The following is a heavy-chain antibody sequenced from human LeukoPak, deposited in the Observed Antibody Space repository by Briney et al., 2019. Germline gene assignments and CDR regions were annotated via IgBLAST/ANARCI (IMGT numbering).Heavy chain of an antibody. CDR1: GGSFSGYY. CDR3: ARGLMSSTSLDV. Sequence: SETLSLTCAVYGGSFSGYYWSWIRQPPGKGLDWIGEINHSGSTNYNPSLKSRVTISVDTSKNQFSLKLSSVTAADTAVYYCARGLMSSTSLDVWGKGTTVTVSS. D-gene: IGHD2-2*01. J-gene: IGHJ6*04. V-gene: IGHV4-34*01. CDR2: INHSGST.